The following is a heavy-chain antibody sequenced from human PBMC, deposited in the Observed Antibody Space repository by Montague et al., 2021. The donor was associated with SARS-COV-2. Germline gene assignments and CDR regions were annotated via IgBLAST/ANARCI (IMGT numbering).Heavy chain of an antibody. CDR1: GGSTNNFY. CDR3: ARTSLASASCRFDP. V-gene: IGHV4-59*01. J-gene: IGHJ5*02. Sequence: SETLSLTCTVSGGSTNNFYWSWIRQPPGKGLEWIGYIYYSWGTDYNPSLTSRVTISIDTSKNQFSLNLTSVTAADTGVYYCARTSLASASCRFDPWGQGTLVTVSS. CDR2: IYYSWGT. D-gene: IGHD3-16*02.